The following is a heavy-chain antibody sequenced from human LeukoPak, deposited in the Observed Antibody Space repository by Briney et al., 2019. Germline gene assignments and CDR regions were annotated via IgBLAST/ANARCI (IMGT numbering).Heavy chain of an antibody. V-gene: IGHV1-18*01. J-gene: IGHJ4*02. CDR3: ARRGGRDSSGYDYYFDY. CDR2: ISAYNGNT. Sequence: ASVKVSCKASGYTFTSYGISWVRQAPGQGLEWMGWISAYNGNTNYAQKLQGRVTMTTDTSTSTAYMELRSLRSDDTAVYYCARRGGRDSSGYDYYFDYWGQGTLVTVSS. CDR1: GYTFTSYG. D-gene: IGHD3-22*01.